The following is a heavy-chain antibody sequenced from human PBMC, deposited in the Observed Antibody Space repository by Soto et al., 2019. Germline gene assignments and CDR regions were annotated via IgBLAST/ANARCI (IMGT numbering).Heavy chain of an antibody. V-gene: IGHV3-30-3*01. J-gene: IGHJ4*02. D-gene: IGHD3-22*01. CDR1: GFTFSSYA. Sequence: GGSLRLSCAASGFTFSSYAMHWVRQAPGKGLEWVAVISYDGSNKYYADSVKGRFTISRDNSKNTLYLQMNSLRAEDTAVYYCARDGLYDSSGYYQGFDYWGQGTLVTVSS. CDR2: ISYDGSNK. CDR3: ARDGLYDSSGYYQGFDY.